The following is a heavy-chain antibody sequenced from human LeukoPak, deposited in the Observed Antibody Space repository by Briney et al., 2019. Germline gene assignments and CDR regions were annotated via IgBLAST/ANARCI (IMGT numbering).Heavy chain of an antibody. D-gene: IGHD5-24*01. CDR1: GGSISKISYY. Sequence: PSEALSLTCSVSGGSISKISYYWGWMRQPPGKGLEWIGSVSSSGRTYYNPSLESRLTMLVDTFKNQFSLKLSSVTAADTAVYYCVTVHMATFDYWGQGTVVTVSS. CDR2: VSSSGRT. CDR3: VTVHMATFDY. J-gene: IGHJ4*02. V-gene: IGHV4-39*01.